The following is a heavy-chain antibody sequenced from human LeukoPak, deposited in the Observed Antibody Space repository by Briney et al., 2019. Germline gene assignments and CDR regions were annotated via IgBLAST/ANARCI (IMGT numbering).Heavy chain of an antibody. CDR2: ISSSSSTI. J-gene: IGHJ4*02. D-gene: IGHD3-10*01. CDR3: ASSFYASGSYYEDY. Sequence: PGGSLRLSCAASGFTFSSYSMNWVRQAPGKGLEWVSYISSSSSTIYYADSVKGRFTISRDNAKNSLYLQMYSLRAEDTAVYYCASSFYASGSYYEDYWGQGTLVTVPS. V-gene: IGHV3-48*04. CDR1: GFTFSSYS.